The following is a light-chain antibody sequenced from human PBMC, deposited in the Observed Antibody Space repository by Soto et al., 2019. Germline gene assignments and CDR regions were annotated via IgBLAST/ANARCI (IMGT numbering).Light chain of an antibody. J-gene: IGKJ4*01. V-gene: IGKV2-30*01. Sequence: DIVMTQSPLSLSVTLGQSASISCRFSQSLLNSDGSTYLNWFQQRPGQSPRRLIYQVSNRDSGVPDRFSGSGSGTDFTLKISSVEAEDVAVYYCVQGTQWPGTFGGGTKVDIK. CDR3: VQGTQWPGT. CDR2: QVS. CDR1: QSLLNSDGSTY.